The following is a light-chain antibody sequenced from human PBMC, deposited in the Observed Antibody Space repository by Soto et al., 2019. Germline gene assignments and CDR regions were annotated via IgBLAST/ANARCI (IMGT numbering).Light chain of an antibody. CDR1: QSVSSN. V-gene: IGKV3-15*01. CDR3: QQYNKWPLWT. Sequence: EIVLTQPPAPLSVSPGERATLSCRAGQSVSSNLAWYQQKLGQAPRLLIYGASTRATGIPARFSGSGSGTEFTLTISSLQSEDFAVYHCQQYNKWPLWTFGQGTKVEIK. J-gene: IGKJ1*01. CDR2: GAS.